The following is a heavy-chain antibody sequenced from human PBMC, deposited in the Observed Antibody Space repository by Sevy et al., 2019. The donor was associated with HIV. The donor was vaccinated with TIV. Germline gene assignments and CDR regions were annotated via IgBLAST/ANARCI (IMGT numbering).Heavy chain of an antibody. Sequence: ASVKVSCKASGYTLTSHYMHWVRQAPGQGLEWMGISNPSGGYTRYAQKFQGRVIMTRDTSTSTAYMELSSLGSDDTAVYYCASLAAASGLDYMDVWGKGTTVTVSS. V-gene: IGHV1-46*01. CDR1: GYTLTSHY. CDR3: ASLAAASGLDYMDV. D-gene: IGHD6-13*01. CDR2: SNPSGGYT. J-gene: IGHJ6*03.